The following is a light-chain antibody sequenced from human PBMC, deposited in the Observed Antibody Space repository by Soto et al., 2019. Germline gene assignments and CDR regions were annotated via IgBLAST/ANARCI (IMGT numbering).Light chain of an antibody. J-gene: IGLJ1*01. CDR1: SSDVGSYNF. CDR3: CSYAGSSTLYV. V-gene: IGLV2-23*01. Sequence: QSALTQPASVSGSPGQSITISCTGTSSDVGSYNFVSWYQQHPGKAPKLMIYEGSKRPSGVSNRFSGSKSGNTASLTISGLQAEDEADYYCCSYAGSSTLYVFGTGTQLTVL. CDR2: EGS.